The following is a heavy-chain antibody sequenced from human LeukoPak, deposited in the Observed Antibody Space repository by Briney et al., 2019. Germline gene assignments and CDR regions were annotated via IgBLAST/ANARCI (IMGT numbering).Heavy chain of an antibody. Sequence: PGGSLRLSCAASGFTFSSYAMSWVRQAPGKGLEWVSAISGSGGSTYYADSVKGRFTISRDNAKNSLYLQMNSLRPEDTALFYCVKGTTFDAFDMWGQGTMVTVSS. J-gene: IGHJ3*02. CDR3: VKGTTFDAFDM. V-gene: IGHV3-23*01. CDR1: GFTFSSYA. CDR2: ISGSGGST. D-gene: IGHD4-17*01.